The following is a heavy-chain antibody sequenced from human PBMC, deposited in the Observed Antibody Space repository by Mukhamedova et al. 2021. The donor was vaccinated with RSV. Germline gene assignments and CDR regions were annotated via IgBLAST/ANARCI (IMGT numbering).Heavy chain of an antibody. V-gene: IGHV4-34*01. D-gene: IGHD3-16*01. J-gene: IGHJ6*03. Sequence: NTNYNPSLKSRVTISIDTSKNQFSLKLTSVTAADTAVYYCARGKYDDTGRYYYMDVGGNGTTVTVSS. CDR2: NT. CDR3: ARGKYDDTGRYYYMDV.